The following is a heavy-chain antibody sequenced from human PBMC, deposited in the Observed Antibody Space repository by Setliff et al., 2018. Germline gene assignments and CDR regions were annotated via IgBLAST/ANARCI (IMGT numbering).Heavy chain of an antibody. CDR1: GFRFTSHW. J-gene: IGHJ4*02. D-gene: IGHD6-25*01. CDR2: IWPGDSDT. Sequence: GESLKISCQGSGFRFTSHWIGWVRQMPGKGLEWMGLIWPGDSDTKYSPSFLGRVTISADKSINTAYLEWSSLQASDTAMYYCARRADGYNDFFDSWGQGTLVTVSS. CDR3: ARRADGYNDFFDS. V-gene: IGHV5-51*01.